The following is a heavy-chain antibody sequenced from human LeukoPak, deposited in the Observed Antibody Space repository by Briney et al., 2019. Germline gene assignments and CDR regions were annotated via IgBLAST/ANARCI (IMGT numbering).Heavy chain of an antibody. CDR1: GYSFTSYW. CDR3: ARRAIFGVIIHDTFDI. Sequence: GESLKISCKGSGYSFTSYWIGWVRQMPGKGLEWMGIIDPGDSNTKYSPSFQGQVTISAGKSISTAYLQWSSLKASDTAIYYCARRAIFGVIIHDTFDIWGQGTMVTVSS. CDR2: IDPGDSNT. V-gene: IGHV5-51*01. D-gene: IGHD3-3*01. J-gene: IGHJ3*02.